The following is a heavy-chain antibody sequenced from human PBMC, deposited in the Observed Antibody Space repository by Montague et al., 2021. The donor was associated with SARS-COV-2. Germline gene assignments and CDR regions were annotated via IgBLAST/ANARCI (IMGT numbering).Heavy chain of an antibody. V-gene: IGHV4-59*02. CDR3: ARENTVTTFGGPYYIDS. D-gene: IGHD4-17*01. Sequence: SETLFLTCIVSGSSVRSYYWSWVRQPPGKGLEWIGYIYDGGSTNYNPSXXSRVTISVDTSKNQFSLKLSSVTAADTAVYYCARENTVTTFGGPYYIDSWGQGTLVTVSA. CDR1: GSSVRSYY. CDR2: IYDGGST. J-gene: IGHJ4*02.